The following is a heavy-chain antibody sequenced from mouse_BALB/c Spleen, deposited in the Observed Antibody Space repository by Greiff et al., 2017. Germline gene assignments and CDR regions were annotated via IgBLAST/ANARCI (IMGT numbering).Heavy chain of an antibody. V-gene: IGHV5-6-2*01. Sequence: EVKLMESGGGLVKLGGSLKLSCAASGFTFSSYYMSWVRQTPEKRLELVAAINSNGGSTYYPDTVKGRFTISRDNAKNTLYLQMSSLKSEDTALYYCARHSYGYDNFAYWGQGTLVTVSA. D-gene: IGHD2-2*01. CDR3: ARHSYGYDNFAY. J-gene: IGHJ3*01. CDR2: INSNGGST. CDR1: GFTFSSYY.